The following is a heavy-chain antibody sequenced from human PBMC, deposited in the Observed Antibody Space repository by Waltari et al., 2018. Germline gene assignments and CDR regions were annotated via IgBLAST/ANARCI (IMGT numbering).Heavy chain of an antibody. Sequence: QVQLVQSGAEVKKPGASVKVSCKASGYTFTSYDINWVRQATGQGLEWMGWMNPNSGNTGYAQKFQGRVTITRNTSISTAYMELSSLRSEDTAVYYRARDRAIAAAGQWGYFDLWGRGTLVTVSS. D-gene: IGHD6-13*01. J-gene: IGHJ2*01. V-gene: IGHV1-8*03. CDR2: MNPNSGNT. CDR1: GYTFTSYD. CDR3: ARDRAIAAAGQWGYFDL.